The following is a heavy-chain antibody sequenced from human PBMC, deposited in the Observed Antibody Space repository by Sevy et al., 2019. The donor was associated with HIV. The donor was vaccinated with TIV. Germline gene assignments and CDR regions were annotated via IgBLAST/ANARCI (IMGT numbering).Heavy chain of an antibody. CDR2: IFSSGST. J-gene: IGHJ4*02. CDR1: GVNVNDKY. V-gene: IGHV3-66*02. D-gene: IGHD6-19*01. CDR3: VSLFLSYRSGWSYFDY. Sequence: GGSLRLSCAISGVNVNDKYIIWVRQAPGKGLEWVSVIFSSGSTYYADSAKGRFTISRDNSKNTVYLQMNSVRAEDTAVYYCVSLFLSYRSGWSYFDYWGQGTLVTVSS.